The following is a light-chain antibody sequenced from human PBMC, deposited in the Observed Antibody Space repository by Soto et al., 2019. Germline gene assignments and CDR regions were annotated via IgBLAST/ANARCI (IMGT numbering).Light chain of an antibody. V-gene: IGKV3D-15*01. CDR1: QTVSNN. J-gene: IGKJ4*01. CDR3: QQYNEWPLT. CDR2: FAS. Sequence: ERVMTQSPATLSVSPGEKATLSCSASQTVSNNLAWYQQKPGQAPRLLMYFASTRATGIPARFSGSGSGTEFTLTISSLQSEDFAIYYCQQYNEWPLTFGGGTKVETK.